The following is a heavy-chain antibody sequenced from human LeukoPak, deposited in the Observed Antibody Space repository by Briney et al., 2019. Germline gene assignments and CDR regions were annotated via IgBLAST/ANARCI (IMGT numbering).Heavy chain of an antibody. V-gene: IGHV3-7*03. D-gene: IGHD2-2*01. J-gene: IGHJ4*02. CDR2: IKQDGSEK. Sequence: GGSLRLSCAASGFTFSSYSMNWVRQAPGKGLEWVANIKQDGSEKYYVDSVKGRFTISRDNAKNSLYLQMNSLRAEDTAVYYCARLYCSSISCYYGYWGQGTLVTVSS. CDR1: GFTFSSYS. CDR3: ARLYCSSISCYYGY.